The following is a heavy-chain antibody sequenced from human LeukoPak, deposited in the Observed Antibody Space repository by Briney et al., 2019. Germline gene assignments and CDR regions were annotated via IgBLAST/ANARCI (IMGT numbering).Heavy chain of an antibody. CDR1: GFTFSSYG. CDR3: VRYSGYDESNIDY. J-gene: IGHJ4*02. D-gene: IGHD5-12*01. Sequence: GGSLRLSCAASGFTFSSYGMHWVRQAPGKGLEWVAVISYDGSNKYYADSVKGRFTISRDNAKNSLYLQMNSLRAEDTAVYYCVRYSGYDESNIDYWGQGTLVTVSS. CDR2: ISYDGSNK. V-gene: IGHV3-30*03.